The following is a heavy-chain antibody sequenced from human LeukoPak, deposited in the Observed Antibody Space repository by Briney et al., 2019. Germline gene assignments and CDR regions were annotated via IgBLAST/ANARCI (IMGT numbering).Heavy chain of an antibody. D-gene: IGHD3-22*01. V-gene: IGHV4-34*01. CDR1: GGSFSGYY. Sequence: SETLSLTCAVYGGSFSGYYWSWIRQPPGKGLEWIGEINHSGSTNYNPSLKSRVTISVDTSKNQFSLKLSSVTAADTAVYYCARRDSSGYYYRRYYFDYRGQGTLVTVSS. CDR3: ARRDSSGYYYRRYYFDY. CDR2: INHSGST. J-gene: IGHJ4*02.